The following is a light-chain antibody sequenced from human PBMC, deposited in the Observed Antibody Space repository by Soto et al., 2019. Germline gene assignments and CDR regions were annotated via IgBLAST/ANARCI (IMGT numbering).Light chain of an antibody. V-gene: IGKV2-28*01. CDR3: MQALQSPT. Sequence: DIVMTQSPLSLPVTPGEPASISCRSSQSLDSDGYKYVDWYLQKPGQSPQLLIYLGSNRAAGVPDRFSGSGSGTYFTLKISRVAAEDVGIYYCMQALQSPTFGPGTKVEIK. CDR1: QSLDSDGYKY. J-gene: IGKJ3*01. CDR2: LGS.